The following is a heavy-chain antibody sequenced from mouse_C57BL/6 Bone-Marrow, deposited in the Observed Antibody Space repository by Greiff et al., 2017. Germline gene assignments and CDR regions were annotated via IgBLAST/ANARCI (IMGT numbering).Heavy chain of an antibody. J-gene: IGHJ4*01. D-gene: IGHD2-13*01. CDR2: ISSGGSYT. Sequence: EVKLVESGGDLVKPGGSLKLSCAASGFTFSSYGMSWVRQTPDKRLEWVATISSGGSYTYYPDSVKGRFTISRDNAKNTLYLQMSSMKSEDTAMYYYARRNGDYDAMDYWGQGTSVTVSS. V-gene: IGHV5-6*02. CDR3: ARRNGDYDAMDY. CDR1: GFTFSSYG.